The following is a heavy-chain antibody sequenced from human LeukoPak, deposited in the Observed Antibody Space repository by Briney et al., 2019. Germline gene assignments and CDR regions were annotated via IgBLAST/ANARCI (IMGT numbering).Heavy chain of an antibody. Sequence: GGSLRLSCATSGFTFNNYNMNWVRKAPGRALEWVSSITSSGTYIFYADSVKGRFTISRDNAKNSLYLKLNSLEPKDTAVYYCAKDSSSTYRRSWYYMYFDIWGQGTMVTVSS. J-gene: IGHJ3*02. D-gene: IGHD6-13*01. V-gene: IGHV3-21*01. CDR1: GFTFNNYN. CDR2: ITSSGTYI. CDR3: AKDSSSTYRRSWYYMYFDI.